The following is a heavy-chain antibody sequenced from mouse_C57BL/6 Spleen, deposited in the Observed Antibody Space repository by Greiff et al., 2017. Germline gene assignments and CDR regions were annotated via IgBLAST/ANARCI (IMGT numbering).Heavy chain of an antibody. J-gene: IGHJ3*01. V-gene: IGHV3-6*01. Sequence: EVQLQQSGPGLVKPSQSLSLTCSVTGYSITSGYYWNWIRQFPGNKLEWMGYISYDGSNNYNPSLKNRISITRETSKNQFFLKLNSVTTEDTATYYCARGGPFYYGNYEGFAYWGQGTLVTVSA. CDR1: GYSITSGYY. CDR3: ARGGPFYYGNYEGFAY. CDR2: ISYDGSN. D-gene: IGHD2-1*01.